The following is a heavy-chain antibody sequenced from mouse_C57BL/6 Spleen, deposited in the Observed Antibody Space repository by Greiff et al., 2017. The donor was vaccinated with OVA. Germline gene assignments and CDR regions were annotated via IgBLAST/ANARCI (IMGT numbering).Heavy chain of an antibody. CDR2: INYDGSST. D-gene: IGHD2-4*01. V-gene: IGHV5-16*01. CDR3: ARDIDYDTHWYFYV. Sequence: EVKLVESEGGLVQPGSSMKLSCTASGFTFSDYYMAWVRQVPEKGLEWVANINYDGSSTYYLDSLKSRFIISRDNAKNILYLQMSSLKSEDTATYYCARDIDYDTHWYFYVWGTGTTVTVSS. CDR1: GFTFSDYY. J-gene: IGHJ1*03.